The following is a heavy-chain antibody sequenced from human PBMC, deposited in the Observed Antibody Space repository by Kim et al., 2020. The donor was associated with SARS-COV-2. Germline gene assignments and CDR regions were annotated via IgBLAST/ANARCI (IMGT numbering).Heavy chain of an antibody. D-gene: IGHD3-16*01. CDR3: ASAKNAVYTSAFDY. V-gene: IGHV3-30*01. J-gene: IGHJ4*02. Sequence: ADSVKGRFTISRDNSKNTLYLQMNSLRAEDTAVYYCASAKNAVYTSAFDYWGQGTLVTVSS.